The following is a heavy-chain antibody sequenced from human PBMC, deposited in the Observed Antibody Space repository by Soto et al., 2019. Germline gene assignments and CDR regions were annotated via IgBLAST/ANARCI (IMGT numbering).Heavy chain of an antibody. V-gene: IGHV4-39*01. D-gene: IGHD3-10*01. CDR2: MFYGRNT. CDR1: GGSIGSSYY. CDR3: EGAGIGDYYFDF. J-gene: IGHJ4*02. Sequence: SETLSLTCTVSGGSIGSSYYWGWVRQPPGKGLEWIGHMFYGRNTYYNPSLESRVTISVDTSKNQFSLNLTSVTAADTAVYYCEGAGIGDYYFDFWGQGTLVTVSS.